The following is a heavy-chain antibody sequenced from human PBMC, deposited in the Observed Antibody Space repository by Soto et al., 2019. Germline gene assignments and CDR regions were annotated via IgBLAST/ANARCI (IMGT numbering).Heavy chain of an antibody. CDR1: GFTFTSSA. V-gene: IGHV1-58*01. CDR2: IVVGSGNT. CDR3: AKVVLNTAMAHFDY. Sequence: ASVKVSCKASGFTFTSSAVQWVRQARGQRLEWIGWIVVGSGNTNYAQKFQERVTITRDMSTSTAYMELSSLRSEDTAVYYCAKVVLNTAMAHFDYWGQGTLVTVSS. J-gene: IGHJ4*02. D-gene: IGHD5-18*01.